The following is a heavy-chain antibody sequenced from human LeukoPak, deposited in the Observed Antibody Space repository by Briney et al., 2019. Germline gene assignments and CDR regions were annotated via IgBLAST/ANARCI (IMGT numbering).Heavy chain of an antibody. J-gene: IGHJ3*02. CDR3: ARPSGSTRADAFDI. CDR2: ISSSSSYI. Sequence: GGSLRLSCAASGFTFSSYSMSWVRQAPGKGLEWVSSISSSSSYIYYADSVKGRFTISRDNAKNSLYLQMNSLRAEATAVYYCARPSGSTRADAFDIWGQGTMVTVSS. CDR1: GFTFSSYS. V-gene: IGHV3-21*01.